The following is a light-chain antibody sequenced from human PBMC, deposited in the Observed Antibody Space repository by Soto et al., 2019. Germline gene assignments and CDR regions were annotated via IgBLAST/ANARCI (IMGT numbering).Light chain of an antibody. CDR1: TNDVGNYNL. Sequence: QSVLTQPASVSGSPGQSITISCTGTTNDVGNYNLVSWYQHHPGKAPRLIIYEGTKRPTVVSNRFSGSKSDNTASLTISGLQAEDEADYYCCSYGGSTTYSVFGGGTQLTVL. V-gene: IGLV2-23*01. CDR2: EGT. J-gene: IGLJ7*01. CDR3: CSYGGSTTYSV.